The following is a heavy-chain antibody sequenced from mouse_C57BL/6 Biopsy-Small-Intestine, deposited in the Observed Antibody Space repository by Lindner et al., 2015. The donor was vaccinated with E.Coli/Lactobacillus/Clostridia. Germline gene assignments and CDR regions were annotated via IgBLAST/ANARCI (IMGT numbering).Heavy chain of an antibody. D-gene: IGHD6-2*01. Sequence: SVKVSCKASGGTFSGYSISWVRQAPGQGLEWMGGIIPIFGTSNYAQKFQGRVTIKADESMSTAYMELSSLRSEDTAVYYCARGPRTWEAAAGLMYWGQGTPVTVSS. CDR2: IIPIFGTS. CDR3: ARGPRTWEAAAGLMY. V-gene: IGHV1-81*01. J-gene: IGHJ4*01. CDR1: GGTFSGYS.